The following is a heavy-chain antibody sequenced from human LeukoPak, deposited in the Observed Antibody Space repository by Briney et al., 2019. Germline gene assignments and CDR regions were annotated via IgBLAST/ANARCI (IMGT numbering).Heavy chain of an antibody. J-gene: IGHJ4*02. Sequence: GESLKISCKGSGYSFTSYWIGWMRQMPGKGLEWMGIIYPGDSDTRYSPSFQGQVTISADKSISTAYLQWSSLKASVTAMYYCARHAVRYGSGSYYNDYWGQGTLVTVSS. D-gene: IGHD3-10*01. CDR2: IYPGDSDT. V-gene: IGHV5-51*01. CDR1: GYSFTSYW. CDR3: ARHAVRYGSGSYYNDY.